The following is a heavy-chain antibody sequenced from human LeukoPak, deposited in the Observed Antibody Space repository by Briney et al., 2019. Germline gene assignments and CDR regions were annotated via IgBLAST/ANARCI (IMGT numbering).Heavy chain of an antibody. CDR3: AKEKRGDYLLDY. D-gene: IGHD2/OR15-2a*01. CDR1: GFTFSSYA. Sequence: GGSLRLSCVASGFTFSSYAMSWVRQAPGKGLEWVSTISGSGGSTYYADSVKGRFTFSRDNSKNTVYLQMNSLGAEDTAVYYCAKEKRGDYLLDYWGQGTLVTVSS. J-gene: IGHJ4*02. V-gene: IGHV3-23*01. CDR2: ISGSGGST.